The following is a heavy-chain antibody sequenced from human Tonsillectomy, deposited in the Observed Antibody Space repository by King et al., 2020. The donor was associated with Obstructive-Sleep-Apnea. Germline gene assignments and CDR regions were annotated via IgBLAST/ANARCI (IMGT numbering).Heavy chain of an antibody. CDR3: ARTKMSNFYGMDV. CDR1: GYTFTDYY. J-gene: IGHJ6*02. CDR2: INPSDGST. V-gene: IGHV1-46*01. Sequence: QLVQSGAEVRKSGASVKVSCKSSGYTFTDYYVHWVRQAPGQGLDWMAIINPSDGSTSYLQKFQGRVSVTRDTSTRTVYMEVKSLTSDDTAVYYCARTKMSNFYGMDVWGQGTTVTVSS. D-gene: IGHD5-24*01.